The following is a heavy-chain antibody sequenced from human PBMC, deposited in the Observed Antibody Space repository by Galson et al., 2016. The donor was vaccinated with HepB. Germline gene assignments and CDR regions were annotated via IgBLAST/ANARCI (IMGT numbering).Heavy chain of an antibody. CDR1: GFTFSGSS. J-gene: IGHJ4*02. V-gene: IGHV3-23*01. CDR3: AKGGAYDH. Sequence: SLRLSCAASGFTFSGSSMSWVRQAPGKGLEWVSAISGDSENTYYTDSVKGRFAISKDNSEKTLYLQMNSLRAEDTAIYYCAKGGAYDHWGQGTLVTVSS. CDR2: ISGDSENT.